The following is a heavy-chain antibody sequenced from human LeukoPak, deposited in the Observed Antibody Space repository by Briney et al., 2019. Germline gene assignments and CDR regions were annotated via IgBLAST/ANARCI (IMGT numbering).Heavy chain of an antibody. Sequence: SETLSLTCTVSGGSISSYYWSWIRQPPGKGLEWIGYIYYSGSTNYNPSLKSRVTISVDTSKNQFSLKLSSVTAADTAVYYCAADYYGSGSYYRGFDPWGQGTLVTVSS. CDR1: GGSISSYY. D-gene: IGHD3-10*01. CDR2: IYYSGST. J-gene: IGHJ5*02. CDR3: AADYYGSGSYYRGFDP. V-gene: IGHV4-59*01.